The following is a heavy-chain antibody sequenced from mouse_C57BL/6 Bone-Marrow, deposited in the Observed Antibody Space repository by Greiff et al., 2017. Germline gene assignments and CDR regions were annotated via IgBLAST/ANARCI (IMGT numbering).Heavy chain of an antibody. CDR3: ARDTGRAWFAY. Sequence: QVQLQQPGAELVRPGTSVKLSCKASGYTFTSYWMHWVKQRPGQGLEWIGVIDPSDSYTNYNQKFKGKATLTVDTSSSTAYMQLSSLTSEDSAVHYCARDTGRAWFAYWGQGTLVTVSA. V-gene: IGHV1-59*01. CDR2: IDPSDSYT. D-gene: IGHD3-2*02. CDR1: GYTFTSYW. J-gene: IGHJ3*01.